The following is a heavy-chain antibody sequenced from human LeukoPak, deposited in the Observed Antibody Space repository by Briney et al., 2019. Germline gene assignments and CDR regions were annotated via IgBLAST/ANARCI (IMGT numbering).Heavy chain of an antibody. CDR2: IRSKTFNYAT. V-gene: IGHV3-73*01. J-gene: IGHJ4*02. Sequence: GGSLRLSYAASGFTFSGSAMHWVRQASGKGLEWVGRIRSKTFNYATIYAASVKGRFTISRDDSKNTAYLQMNSLKIEDMAVYYCTRPTVPGTGTAYWGQGTQVTVSS. CDR3: TRPTVPGTGTAY. CDR1: GFTFSGSA. D-gene: IGHD6-19*01.